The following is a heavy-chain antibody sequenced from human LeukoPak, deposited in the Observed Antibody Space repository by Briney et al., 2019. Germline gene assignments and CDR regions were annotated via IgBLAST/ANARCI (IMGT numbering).Heavy chain of an antibody. CDR1: GFTFSDYY. D-gene: IGHD3-3*01. J-gene: IGHJ6*03. CDR2: ISSSGSTI. CDR3: ARVWSGYYYYYMDV. V-gene: IGHV3-11*01. Sequence: GGSLRLSCAASGFTFSDYYMSWIRQAPGKGLEWVSYISSSGSTIYYADSVKGRFTISRGNAKNSLYLQMNSLRAEDTAVYYCARVWSGYYYYYMDVWGKGTTVTVSS.